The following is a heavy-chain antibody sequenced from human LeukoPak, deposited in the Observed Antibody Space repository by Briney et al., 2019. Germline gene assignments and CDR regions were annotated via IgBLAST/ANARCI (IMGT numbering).Heavy chain of an antibody. D-gene: IGHD2-21*02. CDR2: IIPIFGTA. Sequence: SVKVSCKASGGTFSSYAISWVRQAPGQGLEWMGGIIPIFGTANYAQKFQGRVTITADESTSTAYMELSSPRSEDTAVYYCARIRSIAYCGGDCQPNDYWGQGTLVTVS. CDR3: ARIRSIAYCGGDCQPNDY. CDR1: GGTFSSYA. V-gene: IGHV1-69*13. J-gene: IGHJ4*02.